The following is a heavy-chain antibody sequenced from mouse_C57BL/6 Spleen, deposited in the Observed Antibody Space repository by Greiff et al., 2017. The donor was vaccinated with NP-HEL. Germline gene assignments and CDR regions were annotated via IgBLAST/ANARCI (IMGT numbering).Heavy chain of an antibody. J-gene: IGHJ2*01. Sequence: QVQLQPSGAELVRPGTSVKVSCKASGYAFTNYLLEWVKQRPGQGLAWIGVINPGSGGTNYNEKFKGKATLTADKSSSTAYMQLSSLTSEDSAVYFCARGGTDYWGQGTTLTVSS. CDR3: ARGGTDY. D-gene: IGHD4-1*01. V-gene: IGHV1-54*01. CDR1: GYAFTNYL. CDR2: INPGSGGT.